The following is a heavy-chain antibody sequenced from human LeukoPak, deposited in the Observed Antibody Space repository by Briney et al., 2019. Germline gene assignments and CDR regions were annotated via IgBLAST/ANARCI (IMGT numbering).Heavy chain of an antibody. Sequence: SETLSLTCAVSDDSFSSHYWTWIRQPPGKGLEWIGYISYIGSTNYNPSLKSRVAISIDTSKNQFSLKLSSVTAADTAVYFCARDLATVTKGFDIWGQGTMVSVSS. J-gene: IGHJ3*02. CDR1: DDSFSSHY. CDR2: ISYIGST. D-gene: IGHD4-17*01. CDR3: ARDLATVTKGFDI. V-gene: IGHV4-59*11.